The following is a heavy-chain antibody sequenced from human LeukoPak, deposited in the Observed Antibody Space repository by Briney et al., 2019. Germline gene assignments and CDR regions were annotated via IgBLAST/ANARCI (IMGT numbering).Heavy chain of an antibody. Sequence: SQTLSLTCTVSGGSISSGGYYWSWIRQHPGKGLEWIGYIYYSGSTYYNPSLKSRVTISVDTSKNQFSLKLSSVTAADTAVYYCARVTYSSGWADRWGQGTLVTVSS. CDR2: IYYSGST. CDR1: GGSISSGGYY. D-gene: IGHD6-19*01. J-gene: IGHJ4*02. CDR3: ARVTYSSGWADR. V-gene: IGHV4-31*03.